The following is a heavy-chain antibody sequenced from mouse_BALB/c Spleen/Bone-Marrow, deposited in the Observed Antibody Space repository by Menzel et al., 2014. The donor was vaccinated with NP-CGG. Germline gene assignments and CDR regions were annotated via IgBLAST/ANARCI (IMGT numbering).Heavy chain of an antibody. D-gene: IGHD3-2*01. CDR1: GYAFTNYL. Sequence: AQFRQSGAELVRPGTSVKGSCKASGYAFTNYLLEWVKQRPGQGLEGIGVINPGSGGANYNEKFKGKATPTADKSSSTAYMQLSSLTSDDSAVYFCAREWTARAVDYWGQGTTLTVSS. J-gene: IGHJ2*01. CDR3: AREWTARAVDY. V-gene: IGHV1-54*03. CDR2: INPGSGGA.